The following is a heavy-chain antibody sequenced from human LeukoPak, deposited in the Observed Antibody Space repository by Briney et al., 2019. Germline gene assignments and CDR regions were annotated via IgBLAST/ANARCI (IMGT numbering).Heavy chain of an antibody. CDR1: GFTFSSYW. D-gene: IGHD3-22*01. J-gene: IGHJ4*02. CDR2: INTEESIT. CDR3: ARATYYYDSSGYRAVYYFDY. V-gene: IGHV3-74*01. Sequence: QSGGSLRLSCAASGFTFSSYWMHWVRQAPGKGLVWVSRINTEESITTYADSVKGRFTISRDNAKNTLYLQMNSLRAEDTAVYYCARATYYYDSSGYRAVYYFDYWGQGTLVTVPS.